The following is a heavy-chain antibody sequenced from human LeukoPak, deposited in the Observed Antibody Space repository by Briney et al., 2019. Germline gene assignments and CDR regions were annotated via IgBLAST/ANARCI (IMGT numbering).Heavy chain of an antibody. J-gene: IGHJ4*02. D-gene: IGHD4-11*01. CDR3: ARTTRAPFDFFDY. CDR2: ISSSSSYI. CDR1: GFTFSSYS. V-gene: IGHV3-21*01. Sequence: GGSLRLSCAASGFTFSSYSMNWVRQAPGKGLEWVSSISSSSSYIYYADSVKGRFTISRDNAKNSLYLQMNSLRAEDTAVYYCARTTRAPFDFFDYWGQGTLVTVSS.